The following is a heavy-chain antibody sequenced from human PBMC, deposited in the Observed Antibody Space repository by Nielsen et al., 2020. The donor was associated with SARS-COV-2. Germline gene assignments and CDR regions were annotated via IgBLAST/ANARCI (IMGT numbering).Heavy chain of an antibody. V-gene: IGHV3-66*01. Sequence: GESLKISCAASGFTVSSNYMSWVRQAPGKGLEWVSVIYSGGSTYYADSVKGRFTISRDNSKNTLYLQMNSLRAEDTAVYYCARDPTMVRGVHDAFDIWGQGTMVTVSS. J-gene: IGHJ3*02. CDR1: GFTVSSNY. CDR2: IYSGGST. D-gene: IGHD3-10*01. CDR3: ARDPTMVRGVHDAFDI.